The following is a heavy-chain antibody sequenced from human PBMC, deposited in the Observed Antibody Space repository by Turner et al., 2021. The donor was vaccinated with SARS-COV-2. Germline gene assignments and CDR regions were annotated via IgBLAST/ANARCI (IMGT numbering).Heavy chain of an antibody. Sequence: QVQLVQSGAEVKKPGASVQVSCTASGYTFTSYGISWVRQAPGQGLEWMGWINTSNGNTNYAQKLQGRVTMTTDTTTSTAYMELRSLRSDDTAVYYCARGVVVGSATTGIAVAGTLEYYYGMDDWGQGTTVTVSS. V-gene: IGHV1-18*01. J-gene: IGHJ6*02. CDR3: ARGVVVGSATTGIAVAGTLEYYYGMDD. D-gene: IGHD6-19*01. CDR2: INTSNGNT. CDR1: GYTFTSYG.